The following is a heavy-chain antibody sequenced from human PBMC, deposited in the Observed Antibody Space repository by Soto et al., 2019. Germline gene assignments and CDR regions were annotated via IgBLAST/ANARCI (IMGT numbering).Heavy chain of an antibody. Sequence: SEALSVSGPVSGCSISSSSYYWGWIRQPPGKGLEWIGSIYYSGSTYYNPSLKSRVTISVDTSKNQFSLKLSSVTAADTAVYYCARQGSGSYFGGYYYYYGMDVWGQGTTVTVSS. D-gene: IGHD1-26*01. J-gene: IGHJ6*02. CDR3: ARQGSGSYFGGYYYYYGMDV. CDR2: IYYSGST. V-gene: IGHV4-39*01. CDR1: GCSISSSSYY.